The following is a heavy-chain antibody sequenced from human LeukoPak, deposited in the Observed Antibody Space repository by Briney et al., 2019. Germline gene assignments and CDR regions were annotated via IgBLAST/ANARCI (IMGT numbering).Heavy chain of an antibody. CDR2: IYYSGST. CDR3: ARHEVGEFDP. Sequence: PSETLSLTCTVSGGSISSSSYYWGWIRQPPGKGLEWIGSIYYSGSTYYNPSLKSRVTISVDTSKNQFSLKLSSVTAADTAVYYCARHEVGEFDPWGQGTLVTVSS. J-gene: IGHJ5*02. V-gene: IGHV4-39*01. CDR1: GGSISSSSYY. D-gene: IGHD2-15*01.